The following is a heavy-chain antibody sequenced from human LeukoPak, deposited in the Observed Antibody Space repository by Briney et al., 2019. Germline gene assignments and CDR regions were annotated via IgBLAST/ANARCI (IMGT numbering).Heavy chain of an antibody. CDR3: ARGFAPAYNFGVFDG. D-gene: IGHD5-18*01. J-gene: IGHJ4*02. V-gene: IGHV3-53*01. CDR1: GFSVSNNY. CDR2: LYTGGET. Sequence: PGRSLRLSCAASGFSVSNNYMIWVRQAPGKGLEWVSLLYTGGETNYADSVKGRFTISRDNSKNTVSLQMNSLRAEDTAVYYCARGFAPAYNFGVFDGWGQGTLVTVSS.